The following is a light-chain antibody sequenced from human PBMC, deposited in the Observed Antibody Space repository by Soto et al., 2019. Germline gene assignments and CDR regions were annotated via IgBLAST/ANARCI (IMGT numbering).Light chain of an antibody. Sequence: EIVLTQSPATLSLSPGERATLSCRASQSVSSYLAWYQQKPGQAPRLLIYDASNRATGIPARFSGSGSGTDFTLTISSLEPADFAVYYCQQRSNWPPRTFGQGTKLEIK. J-gene: IGKJ2*01. CDR1: QSVSSY. V-gene: IGKV3-11*01. CDR3: QQRSNWPPRT. CDR2: DAS.